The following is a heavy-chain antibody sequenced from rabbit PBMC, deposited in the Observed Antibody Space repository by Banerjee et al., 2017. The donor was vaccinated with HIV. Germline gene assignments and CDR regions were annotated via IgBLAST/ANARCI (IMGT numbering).Heavy chain of an antibody. Sequence: QEQLVESGGGLVKPEGSLKLSCTASGFSFSNKAVMCWVRQAPGKGPEWIACIVNGNGNTYYASWVNGRFTISRSTSLATVTLQMTSLTAADTATYFCARNYVNAFDPWGPGTLVTVS. D-gene: IGHD1-1*01. J-gene: IGHJ2*01. CDR3: ARNYVNAFDP. CDR1: GFSFSNKA. V-gene: IGHV1S47*01. CDR2: IVNGNGNT.